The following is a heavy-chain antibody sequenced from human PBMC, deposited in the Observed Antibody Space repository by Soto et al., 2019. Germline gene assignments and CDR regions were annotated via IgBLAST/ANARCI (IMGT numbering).Heavy chain of an antibody. V-gene: IGHV4-4*02. D-gene: IGHD2-15*01. CDR3: ASCSGGSCCSGYWFDP. J-gene: IGHJ5*02. CDR2: TYHSGST. CDR1: GGSISSSNW. Sequence: QVQLQESGPGLVKPSGTLSLTCAVSGGSISSSNWWSWVRQPPGKGLEWIGATYHSGSTNYNPSHKSRFTISVDKSNNQFSLKLSSVTAADTAVYYCASCSGGSCCSGYWFDPWGQGTLVTVSS.